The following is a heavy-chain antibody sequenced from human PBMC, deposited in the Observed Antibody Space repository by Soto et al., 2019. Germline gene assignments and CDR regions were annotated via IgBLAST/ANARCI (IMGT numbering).Heavy chain of an antibody. J-gene: IGHJ5*02. CDR1: GDSISSGGYS. CDR2: IYHSGST. D-gene: IGHD4-17*01. V-gene: IGHV4-30-2*01. Sequence: SETLSLTCAVSGDSISSGGYSWSWIRQPPGKGLEWIGYIYHSGSTYYNPSLKSRVTISIDRSKDQFSLKLSSVTAADTAVYYCARFYGDYSNWFDPWGQGTLVTVSS. CDR3: ARFYGDYSNWFDP.